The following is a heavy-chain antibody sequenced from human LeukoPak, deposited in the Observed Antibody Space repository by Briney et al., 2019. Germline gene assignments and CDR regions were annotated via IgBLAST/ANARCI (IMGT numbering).Heavy chain of an antibody. J-gene: IGHJ3*02. CDR2: INPNSGGT. D-gene: IGHD6-19*01. CDR1: GGTFSSYA. V-gene: IGHV1-2*06. Sequence: ASVKVSCKASGGTFSSYAISWVRQAPGQGLEWMGRINPNSGGTKYAQKFRGRVTMTRDTSTSTAYMELSRLRSDDTAVYYCARDFSSGWYPKDVFDIWGQGTMVTVSS. CDR3: ARDFSSGWYPKDVFDI.